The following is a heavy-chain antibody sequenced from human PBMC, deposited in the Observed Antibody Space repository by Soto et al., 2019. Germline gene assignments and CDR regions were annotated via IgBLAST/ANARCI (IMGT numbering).Heavy chain of an antibody. CDR2: VSAGGTT. V-gene: IGHV3-15*05. CDR3: TTDSYSTMIEVRFDY. J-gene: IGHJ4*01. Sequence: GGSLRLSCTASGFTFANYAMHWVRQAPGKGLEWVSRVSAGGTTDFAAPVRGRFAITRDDSRNMAYMQMNSLNTEDTAVYYCTTDSYSTMIEVRFDYWGHGTLVTVSS. D-gene: IGHD3-22*01. CDR1: GFTFANYA.